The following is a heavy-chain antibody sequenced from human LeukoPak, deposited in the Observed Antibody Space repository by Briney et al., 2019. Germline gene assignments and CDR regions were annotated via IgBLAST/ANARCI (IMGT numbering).Heavy chain of an antibody. CDR1: GGTFSSYA. Sequence: SVTVSCKASGGTFSSYAISWVRQAPGQGLEWMGGIIPIFGTANYAQKFQGRVTITADESTSTAYMELSSLRSEDTAVYYCAREIGGLTTLYFDYWGQGTLVTVSS. D-gene: IGHD1-1*01. J-gene: IGHJ4*02. V-gene: IGHV1-69*13. CDR2: IIPIFGTA. CDR3: AREIGGLTTLYFDY.